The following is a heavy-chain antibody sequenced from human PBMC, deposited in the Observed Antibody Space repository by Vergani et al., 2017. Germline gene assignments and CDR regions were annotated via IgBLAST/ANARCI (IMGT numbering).Heavy chain of an antibody. CDR3: ADSKMDSSSPYDAFDI. CDR1: GGSFSGYY. J-gene: IGHJ3*02. D-gene: IGHD6-6*01. V-gene: IGHV4-34*01. CDR2: INHSGST. Sequence: QVQLQQWGAGLLKPSETLSLTCAVYGGSFSGYYWSWTRQPPGKGLEWIGEINHSGSTNYNPSLKSRVTISVDTSKNQFSLKLSSVTAADTAVYYCADSKMDSSSPYDAFDIWGQGTMVTVSS.